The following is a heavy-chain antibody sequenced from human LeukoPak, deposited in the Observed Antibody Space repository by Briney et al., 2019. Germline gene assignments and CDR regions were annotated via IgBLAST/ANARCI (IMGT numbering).Heavy chain of an antibody. CDR2: IYPGDSDT. CDR3: AFGDWNSALDY. J-gene: IGHJ4*02. Sequence: GESLQISCQGSGYSFTSYWIGWVRQMPGKGLEWMGIIYPGDSDTRYSPSFQGQVTISADKSISTAYLQWSSLKASDTAMHYCAFGDWNSALDYWGQGTLVTVSS. D-gene: IGHD1-7*01. V-gene: IGHV5-51*01. CDR1: GYSFTSYW.